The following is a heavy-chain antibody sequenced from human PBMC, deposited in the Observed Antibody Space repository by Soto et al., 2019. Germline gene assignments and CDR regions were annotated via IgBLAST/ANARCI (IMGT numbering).Heavy chain of an antibody. D-gene: IGHD6-25*01. CDR2: INPSGST. V-gene: IGHV4-34*01. CDR3: ANLSRYTSGWR. J-gene: IGHJ4*02. CDR1: GGSFSGYY. Sequence: QVQLQQWGAGLLKPSETLSLTCAVSGGSFSGYYWSWIRQPPGKGLEWIGEINPSGSTNYNPSLKSXXTXSXXTSKNQFSLKLSSVTAADTAVYYCANLSRYTSGWRWGQGTLVTVSS.